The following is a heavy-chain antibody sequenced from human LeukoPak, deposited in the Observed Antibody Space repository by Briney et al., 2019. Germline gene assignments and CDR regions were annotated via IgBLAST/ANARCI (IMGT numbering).Heavy chain of an antibody. CDR1: GGSMNINNYY. V-gene: IGHV4-39*07. CDR2: IYYTGTT. J-gene: IGHJ5*02. Sequence: PSETLSLTWTVSGGSMNINNYYWAWIRQSPGKGLEWLGSIYYTGTTYYNPSLDHRVTISVDTSKYQFSLRLSFVTDADTAVYYCARESIRVQPGTTPWGQGILVTVSS. D-gene: IGHD1-1*01. CDR3: ARESIRVQPGTTP.